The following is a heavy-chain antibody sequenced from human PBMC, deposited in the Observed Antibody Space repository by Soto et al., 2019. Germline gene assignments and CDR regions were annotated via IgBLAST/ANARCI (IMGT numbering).Heavy chain of an antibody. Sequence: GGSLRLSCAASGFTFSSYGMHWVRQAPGKGLEWVAVIWYDGSSTSYADSVKGRFTISRDNAKNTLYLQMNSLRAEDTAVYYCARGLQLWLDPYYYYYYMDVWGKGTTVTVSS. D-gene: IGHD5-18*01. CDR2: IWYDGSST. CDR1: GFTFSSYG. V-gene: IGHV3-33*01. CDR3: ARGLQLWLDPYYYYYYMDV. J-gene: IGHJ6*03.